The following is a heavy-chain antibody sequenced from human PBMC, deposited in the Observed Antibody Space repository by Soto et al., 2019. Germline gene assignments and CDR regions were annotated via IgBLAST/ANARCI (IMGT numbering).Heavy chain of an antibody. V-gene: IGHV4-31*02. CDR1: GGPASGDDLY. D-gene: IGHD3-22*01. J-gene: IGHJ6*02. Sequence: SETLSLTCVVSGGPASGDDLYWSWIRHLPGKGLEWIANVYHTGTTYYNPSLKSRVSMSVDTSQNQFSLILASVTAADTAVYYCARALVTDYNSRDYHYYFAMDVWGQGTSVTVSS. CDR2: VYHTGTT. CDR3: ARALVTDYNSRDYHYYFAMDV.